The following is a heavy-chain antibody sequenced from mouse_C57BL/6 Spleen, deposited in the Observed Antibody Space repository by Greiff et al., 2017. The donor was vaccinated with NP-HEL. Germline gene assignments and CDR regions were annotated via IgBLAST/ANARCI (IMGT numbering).Heavy chain of an antibody. CDR1: GYSFTSYY. CDR2: IYPGSGNT. J-gene: IGHJ2*01. V-gene: IGHV1-66*01. Sequence: QVTLKESGPELVKPGASVKISCKASGYSFTSYYIHWVKQRPGQGLEWIGWIYPGSGNTKYNEKFKGKATLTADTSSSTAYMQLSSLTSEDSAVYYCARPYDYDYFDYWGQGTTLTVSS. CDR3: ARPYDYDYFDY. D-gene: IGHD2-4*01.